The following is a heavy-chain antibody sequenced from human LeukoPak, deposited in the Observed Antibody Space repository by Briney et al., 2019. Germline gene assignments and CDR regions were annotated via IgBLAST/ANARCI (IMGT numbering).Heavy chain of an antibody. CDR2: ISYDGSNK. J-gene: IGHJ4*02. Sequence: PGGSLRLSCAASGFTFSSYGMHWVRQAPGKGLEWVAVISYDGSNKYYADSVKGRFTISRDNSKNTLHLQMNSLRAEDTAVYYCARDSNGWSTPRDYWGQGTLVTVSS. CDR3: ARDSNGWSTPRDY. V-gene: IGHV3-30*03. CDR1: GFTFSSYG. D-gene: IGHD6-19*01.